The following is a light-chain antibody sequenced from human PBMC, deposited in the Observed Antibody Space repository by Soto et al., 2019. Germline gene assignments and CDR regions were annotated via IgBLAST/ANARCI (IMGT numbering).Light chain of an antibody. CDR3: QQSYSTPPT. CDR1: QSISSY. V-gene: IGKV1-39*01. J-gene: IGKJ1*01. CDR2: AAS. Sequence: DIQMTQSPSSLSASVGDRVTITCRASQSISSYLNWYQQKPGKAPKLLIYAASSLQSGVPSRFSGSGSGTDFTLSISSXQPEDLATYYCQQSYSTPPTFGQGTKVDIK.